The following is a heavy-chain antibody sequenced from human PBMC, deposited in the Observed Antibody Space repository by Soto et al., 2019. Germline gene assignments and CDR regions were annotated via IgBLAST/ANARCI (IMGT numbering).Heavy chain of an antibody. CDR3: ERVGGLAARTFDY. J-gene: IGHJ4*02. CDR1: GGSISDFY. Sequence: XGTLLLTCTGSGGSISDFYWSGIRQPPGKGLEWIGYIYYSGSTNYNPSLKSRVTISVDTSKNQFSLNLRSMSPADTAVYYCERVGGLAARTFDYWGPGTLVTVSS. V-gene: IGHV4-59*01. CDR2: IYYSGST. D-gene: IGHD6-6*01.